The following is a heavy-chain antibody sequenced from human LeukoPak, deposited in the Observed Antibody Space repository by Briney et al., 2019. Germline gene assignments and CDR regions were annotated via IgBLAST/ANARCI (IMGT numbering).Heavy chain of an antibody. CDR1: GGSFSGYY. V-gene: IGHV4-34*01. CDR3: ASHGIAVAGKSYYFDY. Sequence: SETLSLTCAVYGGSFSGYYWSWIRQPAGKGLEWIGEINHSGSTNYTPSLKSRVTISVATSKHQFSLKLSSVTAADTAVYYCASHGIAVAGKSYYFDYWGQGTLVTVSS. CDR2: INHSGST. D-gene: IGHD6-19*01. J-gene: IGHJ4*02.